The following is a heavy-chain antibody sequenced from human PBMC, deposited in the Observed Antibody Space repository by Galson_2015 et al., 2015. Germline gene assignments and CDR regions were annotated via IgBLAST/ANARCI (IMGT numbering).Heavy chain of an antibody. V-gene: IGHV3-30-3*01. J-gene: IGHJ3*02. Sequence: SLRLSCAASGFTFSSYAMHWVRQAPGKGLEWVAVISYDGSNKYYADSVKGRFTISRDNSKNTLYLQMNSLRAEDTAVYYCAREGRAGLDVFDIWGQGTMVTVSS. D-gene: IGHD6-25*01. CDR1: GFTFSSYA. CDR3: AREGRAGLDVFDI. CDR2: ISYDGSNK.